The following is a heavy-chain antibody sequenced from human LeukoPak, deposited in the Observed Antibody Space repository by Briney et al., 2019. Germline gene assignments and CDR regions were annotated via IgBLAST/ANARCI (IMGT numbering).Heavy chain of an antibody. CDR2: ISSSSSYI. V-gene: IGHV3-21*01. J-gene: IGHJ4*02. CDR3: ASLTNSGYDPFDY. CDR1: GFTFSKYK. D-gene: IGHD5-12*01. Sequence: PGGALRLSCAASGFTFSKYKINWGRPAPGEGLEWGSSISSSSSYIYYADSVKGRFTISRDNAKNSLYLQMNSLRAEDTAVYYCASLTNSGYDPFDYWGQGTLVTVSS.